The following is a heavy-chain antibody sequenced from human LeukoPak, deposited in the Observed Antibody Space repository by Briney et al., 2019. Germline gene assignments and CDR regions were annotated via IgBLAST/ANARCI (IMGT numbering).Heavy chain of an antibody. Sequence: SETLSLTCTVFGGSISSGSYYWSWIRQPAGKGLEWIGRIYTSGSTNYNPSLKSRVTISVDTSKNQFSLKLSSVTAADTAVYYCARSPAPITGTTFDYWGQGTLVTVSS. CDR1: GGSISSGSYY. CDR3: ARSPAPITGTTFDY. J-gene: IGHJ4*02. D-gene: IGHD1-20*01. V-gene: IGHV4-61*02. CDR2: IYTSGST.